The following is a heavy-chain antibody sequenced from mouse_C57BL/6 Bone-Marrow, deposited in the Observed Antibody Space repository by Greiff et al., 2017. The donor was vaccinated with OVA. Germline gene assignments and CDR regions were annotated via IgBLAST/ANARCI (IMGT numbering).Heavy chain of an antibody. CDR2: IDPSDSYT. V-gene: IGHV1-59*01. J-gene: IGHJ2*01. CDR3: ARICLDY. D-gene: IGHD6-2*01. CDR1: GYTFTSYW. Sequence: QVQLKESGAELVRPGTSVKLSCKASGYTFTSYWMHWVKQRPGQGLEWIGVIDPSDSYTNYNQKFKGKATLTVDTSSSTAYMQLSSLTSEDSAVYYCARICLDYWGQGTTLTVSS.